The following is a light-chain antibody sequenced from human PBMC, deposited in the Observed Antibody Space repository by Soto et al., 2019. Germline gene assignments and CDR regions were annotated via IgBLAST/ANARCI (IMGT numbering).Light chain of an antibody. V-gene: IGKV3-15*01. Sequence: ILMTQSPATVSVSPGESATLSCRASQNIYYNVAWYQHRPGQAPRVLMYRASTRAPGVPARFSGSGSGTEFTLTISSLQPEDFTVYSCLQYHNLCAFGQGTKVDIK. CDR3: LQYHNLCA. CDR1: QNIYYN. CDR2: RAS. J-gene: IGKJ1*01.